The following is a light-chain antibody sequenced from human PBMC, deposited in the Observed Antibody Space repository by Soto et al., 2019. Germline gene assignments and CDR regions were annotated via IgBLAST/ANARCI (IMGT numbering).Light chain of an antibody. Sequence: DVVMTQSPLSQPVTPGEPASISCRSSQSLLNSDGYNYLDWYLQKPGQPPQLLLYLASNRASGVSDRFSGSGSGTDFTLKISRVEAEDVGTYYCMQALHAPWTFGQGTKVEIK. CDR3: MQALHAPWT. V-gene: IGKV2-28*01. CDR1: QSLLNSDGYNY. CDR2: LAS. J-gene: IGKJ1*01.